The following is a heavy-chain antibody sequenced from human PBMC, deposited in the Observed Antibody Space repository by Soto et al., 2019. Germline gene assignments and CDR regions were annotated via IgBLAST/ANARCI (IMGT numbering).Heavy chain of an antibody. CDR1: GGTFSNYP. V-gene: IGHV1-69*05. CDR3: ARGNHRWLQLWYFDL. CDR2: IIPIFGTA. J-gene: IGHJ2*01. Sequence: QVQLVQSGAEVKKPGSSVKVSCKASGGTFSNYPISWVRQAPGQGLEWMGGIIPIFGTANYAQKFQGRVTTMXXXSXXTAYMGLSSLRSEETAVYYCARGNHRWLQLWYFDLWGRGTLVTVSS. D-gene: IGHD5-12*01.